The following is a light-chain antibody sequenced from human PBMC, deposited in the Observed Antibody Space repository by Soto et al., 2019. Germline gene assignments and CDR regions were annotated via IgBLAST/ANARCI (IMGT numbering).Light chain of an antibody. CDR3: SSYTISSPHVV. CDR2: DVS. J-gene: IGLJ2*01. CDR1: SSDVGGYNY. V-gene: IGLV2-14*01. Sequence: QSALTQPASVTGSPGQSITISCTGTSSDVGGYNYVSWYQQHPGKAPKLMIYDVSNRPSGVSNRFSGSKSGNTASLTISGLQAEDEADYYCSSYTISSPHVVFGGGTNLTVL.